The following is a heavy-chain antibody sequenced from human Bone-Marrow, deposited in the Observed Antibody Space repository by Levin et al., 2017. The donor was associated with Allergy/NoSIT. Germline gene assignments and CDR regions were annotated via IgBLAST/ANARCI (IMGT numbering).Heavy chain of an antibody. CDR1: VDSISNSNYY. CDR2: IYYSGST. CDR3: ARLSSTRFDP. Sequence: SQTLSLTCTVSVDSISNSNYYWGWIRQPPGKGLEWIGTIYYSGSTYYNPSLQSRVSISLDTSKNQFSLNLNSVTAADAAVYYCARLSSTRFDPWGQGTLVTVSS. V-gene: IGHV4-39*01. D-gene: IGHD1-14*01. J-gene: IGHJ5*02.